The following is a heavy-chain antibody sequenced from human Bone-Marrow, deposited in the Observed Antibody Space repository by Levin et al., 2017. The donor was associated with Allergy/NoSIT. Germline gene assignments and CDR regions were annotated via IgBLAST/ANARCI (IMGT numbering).Heavy chain of an antibody. CDR2: INSDGSST. CDR1: GFTFSSYW. D-gene: IGHD6-19*01. J-gene: IGHJ5*02. Sequence: SGGSLRLSCAASGFTFSSYWMHWVRQAPGKGLVWVSRINSDGSSTSYADSVKGRFTISRDNAKNTLYLQMNSLRAEDTAVYYCARVGIAVPRGGDDNWFDPWGQGTPVTVSS. V-gene: IGHV3-74*01. CDR3: ARVGIAVPRGGDDNWFDP.